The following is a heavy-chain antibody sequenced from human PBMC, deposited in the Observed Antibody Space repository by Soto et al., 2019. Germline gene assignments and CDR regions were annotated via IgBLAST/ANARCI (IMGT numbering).Heavy chain of an antibody. V-gene: IGHV3-23*01. CDR1: GFIFRNYA. CDR2: ISGSAGSR. Sequence: GGSLRLSCAASGFIFRNYAMSWVRQAPGKGLEWVSAISGSAGSRYYADSVKGRFTISRDNSKNTLYLQMNSLRAEDTAVYYCARDEPRRRLWFGQGGQGTQVTVSS. D-gene: IGHD3-10*01. CDR3: ARDEPRRRLWFGQ. J-gene: IGHJ4*02.